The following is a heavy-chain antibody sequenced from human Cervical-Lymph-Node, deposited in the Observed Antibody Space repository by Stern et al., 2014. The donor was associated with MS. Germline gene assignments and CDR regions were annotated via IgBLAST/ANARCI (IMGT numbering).Heavy chain of an antibody. CDR2: IYSTGST. CDR1: GGSISSGSYY. J-gene: IGHJ3*02. Sequence: MQLVESGPGLVKPSQTLSLTCTVSGGSISSGSYYWTWIRQPAGKGLEWIGHIYSTGSTKYNPSLKRRVTISGDTPNNHFPLNRRSVTAADTAVYYCARDPPLTLKGAFDIWGQGTMVTVSS. CDR3: ARDPPLTLKGAFDI. V-gene: IGHV4-61*02. D-gene: IGHD2-21*02.